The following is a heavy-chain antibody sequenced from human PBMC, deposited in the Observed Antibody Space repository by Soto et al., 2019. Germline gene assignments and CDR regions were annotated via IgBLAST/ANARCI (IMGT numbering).Heavy chain of an antibody. Sequence: QVQVVQSGVEVRRPGSSVKVSCKASGDTFKNCVISWVRQAPGQGLEWMGGIIPLFGTTDFAQRFQGRLTITTDESTTTAYMELSRLRSDDTATYYCAAELRFGKVSVVWGQGTTVIVSS. CDR2: IIPLFGTT. CDR3: AAELRFGKVSVV. CDR1: GDTFKNCV. V-gene: IGHV1-69*01. D-gene: IGHD1-7*01. J-gene: IGHJ6*02.